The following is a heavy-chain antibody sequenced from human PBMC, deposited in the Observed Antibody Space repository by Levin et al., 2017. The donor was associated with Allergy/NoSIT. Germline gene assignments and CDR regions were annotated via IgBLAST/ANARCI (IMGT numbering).Heavy chain of an antibody. D-gene: IGHD3-16*01. CDR3: TRATYDYVWGSHFDT. CDR1: GFLFSEYW. Sequence: LSLTCAASGFLFSEYWMHWVRQAPGKGLVWVSRLNSDGNSAIYADFVRGRFTISRDNADNTLYLQMNSLRPEDTAVYYCTRATYDYVWGSHFDTWGQGTLVTVSS. V-gene: IGHV3-74*01. J-gene: IGHJ4*02. CDR2: LNSDGNSA.